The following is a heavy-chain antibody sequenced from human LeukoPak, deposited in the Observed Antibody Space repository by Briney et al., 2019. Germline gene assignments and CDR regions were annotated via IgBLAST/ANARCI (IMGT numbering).Heavy chain of an antibody. Sequence: GGSLRLSCAASGFTFSSYAMHWVRQAPGKGLEWVAVISYDGSNKYYADSVKGRFTISRDNSKNTLYLQMNSLRAEDTAVYYCARGYDYWGQGTLVTVSS. CDR2: ISYDGSNK. J-gene: IGHJ4*02. V-gene: IGHV3-30*04. CDR1: GFTFSSYA. CDR3: ARGYDY.